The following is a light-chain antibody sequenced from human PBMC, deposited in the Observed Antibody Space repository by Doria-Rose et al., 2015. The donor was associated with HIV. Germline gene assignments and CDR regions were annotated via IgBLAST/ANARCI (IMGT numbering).Light chain of an antibody. Sequence: QSVLTQPRSVSGSPGQPVTISCTGGSSDVGGYNYVSWYQEHPGKAPKLMMYDVSKRPSGVPDRFSGSKSGNTASLTISGLQAEDEADYYCCSYAGSDTPYVFGTGTKVTVL. CDR2: DVS. V-gene: IGLV2-11*01. CDR1: SSDVGGYNY. CDR3: CSYAGSDTPYV. J-gene: IGLJ1*01.